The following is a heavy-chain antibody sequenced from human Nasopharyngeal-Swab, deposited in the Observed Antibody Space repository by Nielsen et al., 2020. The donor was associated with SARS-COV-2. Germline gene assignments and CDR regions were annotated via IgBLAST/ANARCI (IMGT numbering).Heavy chain of an antibody. CDR3: ARENTYFDY. J-gene: IGHJ4*02. Sequence: WIRQPPGKGLEWIGYIYYSGSTYYNPSLKSRVTISVDTSKNQFSLKLSSVTAADTAVYHCARENTYFDYWGQGTLVTVSS. V-gene: IGHV4-31*02. CDR2: IYYSGST.